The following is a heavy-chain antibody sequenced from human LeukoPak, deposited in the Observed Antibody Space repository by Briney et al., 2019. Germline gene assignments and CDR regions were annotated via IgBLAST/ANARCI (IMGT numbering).Heavy chain of an antibody. Sequence: GGSLRLSCAASGFTFSYYEMIWVRQAPGKGLEWVSYITGGSTTKNYADSVKGRFTISRDNAKNSLYLQMNSLRAEDTAIYYCAKDGDIAVATAPYYFDYWGQGILVTVSS. CDR2: ITGGSTTK. CDR1: GFTFSYYE. V-gene: IGHV3-48*03. D-gene: IGHD6-19*01. CDR3: AKDGDIAVATAPYYFDY. J-gene: IGHJ4*02.